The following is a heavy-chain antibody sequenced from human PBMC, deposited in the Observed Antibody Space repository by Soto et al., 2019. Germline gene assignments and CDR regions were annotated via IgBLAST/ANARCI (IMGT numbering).Heavy chain of an antibody. CDR2: IKSRPAGGTT. V-gene: IGHV3-15*07. CDR3: VRDSPGYSRGADD. D-gene: IGHD5-12*01. CDR1: GFSFIDAW. Sequence: GGSLRLSCAASGFSFIDAWMNWVRQVPGKGLEWVGHIKSRPAGGTTVYAAPVQGRFSISRDDSRNTVYLQMNSLRTEDTALYYCVRDSPGYSRGADDWGQGTLVTVSS. J-gene: IGHJ4*02.